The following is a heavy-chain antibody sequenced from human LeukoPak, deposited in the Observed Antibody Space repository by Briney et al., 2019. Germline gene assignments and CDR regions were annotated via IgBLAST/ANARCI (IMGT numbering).Heavy chain of an antibody. CDR1: GGSISSYY. CDR2: IYYSGST. D-gene: IGHD5-12*01. V-gene: IGHV4-59*01. Sequence: PSETLSLTCTVSGGSISSYYWSWIRQPPGKGLEWIGYIYYSGSTNYNPSLKSRVTISVDTSKNQFSLKLSSVTAADTAVYYCARDHGATTPHFDYWGQGTLVTVSS. CDR3: ARDHGATTPHFDY. J-gene: IGHJ4*02.